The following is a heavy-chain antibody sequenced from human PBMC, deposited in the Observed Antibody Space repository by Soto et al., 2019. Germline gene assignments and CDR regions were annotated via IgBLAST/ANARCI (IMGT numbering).Heavy chain of an antibody. J-gene: IGHJ4*02. Sequence: SETLSLTCAVYGGSFSGYYWSWIRQPPGKGLEWIGEINHSGSTNYNPSIKSRVTISVDTSKNQFSLKLSSVTAADTAVFYFARGPHVLMVYAISYYFDYWGQGTLVTVSS. CDR1: GGSFSGYY. D-gene: IGHD2-8*01. CDR3: ARGPHVLMVYAISYYFDY. V-gene: IGHV4-34*01. CDR2: INHSGST.